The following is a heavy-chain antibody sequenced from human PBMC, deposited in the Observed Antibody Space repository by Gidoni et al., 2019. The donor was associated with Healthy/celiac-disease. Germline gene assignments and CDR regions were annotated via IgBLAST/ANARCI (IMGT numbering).Heavy chain of an antibody. CDR2: IYRSGST. D-gene: IGHD3-10*01. V-gene: IGHV4-4*02. J-gene: IGHJ3*02. CDR1: SSNW. Sequence: SSNWWSWVRQPPGKGLEWMGDIYRSGSTNYNPSLKRRVTIPVDKPKNKFSLKLSSVTAADTAVYYCASFYGSGTYDAFDIWGQGTMVTVSS. CDR3: ASFYGSGTYDAFDI.